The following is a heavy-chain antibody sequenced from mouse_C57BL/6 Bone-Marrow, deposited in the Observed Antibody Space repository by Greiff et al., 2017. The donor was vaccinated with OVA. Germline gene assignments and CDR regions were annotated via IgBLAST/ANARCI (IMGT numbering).Heavy chain of an antibody. CDR2: IDPSDSYT. CDR3: ARDGSSYWFAY. J-gene: IGHJ3*01. V-gene: IGHV1-50*01. CDR1: GYTFTSYW. Sequence: QVQLQQPGAELVKPGASVKLSCKASGYTFTSYWMQWVKQRPGQGLEWIGEIDPSDSYTNYNQKFKGKATLTVDTSSSTAYMQLSSLTSEDSAVYYCARDGSSYWFAYWGQGTLVTVSA. D-gene: IGHD1-1*01.